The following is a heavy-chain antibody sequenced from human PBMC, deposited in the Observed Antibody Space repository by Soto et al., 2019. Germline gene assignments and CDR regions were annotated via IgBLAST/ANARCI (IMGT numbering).Heavy chain of an antibody. CDR3: ARGGPGELRFRSHALDYFDY. J-gene: IGHJ4*02. V-gene: IGHV4-4*02. CDR1: SGSISSSNW. D-gene: IGHD1-7*01. Sequence: PSETLSLTCAVSSGSISSSNWWSWVRQPPGKGLEWIGEIYHSGSTNYNPSLKSRVTISVDKSKNQFSLKLSSVTAADTAVYYCARGGPGELRFRSHALDYFDYWGQGTLVTVSS. CDR2: IYHSGST.